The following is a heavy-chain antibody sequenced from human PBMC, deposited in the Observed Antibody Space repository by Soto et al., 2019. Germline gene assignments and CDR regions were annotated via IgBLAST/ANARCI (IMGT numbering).Heavy chain of an antibody. Sequence: GGSLRLSCAASGFTFSSYWMTWVRQAPGKGLQWVANIKQDGSEKDYVDSVKGQFTISRDNAQNSLYLQMNSLRAEDTAVYYCARVIPTTAAGTDYWGQGTLVTISS. CDR1: GFTFSSYW. D-gene: IGHD6-13*01. CDR2: IKQDGSEK. J-gene: IGHJ4*02. V-gene: IGHV3-7*05. CDR3: ARVIPTTAAGTDY.